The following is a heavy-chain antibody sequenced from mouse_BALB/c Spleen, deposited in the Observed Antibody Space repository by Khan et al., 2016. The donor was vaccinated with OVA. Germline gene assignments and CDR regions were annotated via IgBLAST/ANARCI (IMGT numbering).Heavy chain of an antibody. CDR3: VRDGAYHRNDGWFAY. CDR2: INPSNGYT. J-gene: IGHJ3*01. D-gene: IGHD2-14*01. Sequence: VELVESGAELARPGASVKMSCKASGYTFTSYTIHWIKKRPGQGLEWIGYINPSNGYTNYNQKFKDKATLNTDKSSTTAYLQLSSLTSDDSAVDNGVRDGAYHRNDGWFAYWGQGTLVTVSA. CDR1: GYTFTSYT. V-gene: IGHV1-4*01.